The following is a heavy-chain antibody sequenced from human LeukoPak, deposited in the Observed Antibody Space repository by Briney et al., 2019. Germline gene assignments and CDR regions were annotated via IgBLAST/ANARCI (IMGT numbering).Heavy chain of an antibody. D-gene: IGHD1-1*01. J-gene: IGHJ3*02. CDR1: GFTFSSYE. CDR3: ARELWRTGAFDI. V-gene: IGHV3-48*03. CDR2: ISSSGSTI. Sequence: GGSLRLSCAASGFTFSSYEMNWVRQAPGKGLEWVSYISSSGSTIYYADSVKGRFTISRDNAKNSLYLQMNSLRAEDTAVYYCARELWRTGAFDIWGQGTMVTVSS.